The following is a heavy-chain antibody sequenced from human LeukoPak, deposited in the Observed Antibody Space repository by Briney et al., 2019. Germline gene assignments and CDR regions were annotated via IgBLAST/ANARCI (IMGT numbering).Heavy chain of an antibody. CDR2: INPNSGGT. J-gene: IGHJ3*02. CDR3: SRCPGIGSDAFDI. V-gene: IGHV1-2*02. D-gene: IGHD1-14*01. CDR1: VYSVTISC. Sequence: GASVKVSCKCTVYSVTISCNHWRWLAPGQGLEWMGWINPNSGGTNYAQKFQGRVTMTRDTSISTAYMELSRLRSDDSAVYYCSRCPGIGSDAFDIWGQGTMVTVSS.